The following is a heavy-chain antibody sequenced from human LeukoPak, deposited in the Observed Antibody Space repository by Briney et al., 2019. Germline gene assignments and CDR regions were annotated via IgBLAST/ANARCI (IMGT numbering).Heavy chain of an antibody. D-gene: IGHD4-11*01. J-gene: IGHJ4*02. CDR2: IIPILGIA. Sequence: ASVRVSCKASGGTFSSYAISWVRQAPGQGLEWMGRIIPILGIANYAQTFQGRVTITADKSTSTAYMELSSLRSEDTAVYYCARNVAVTLSFDYWGQGTLVTVSS. CDR1: GGTFSSYA. CDR3: ARNVAVTLSFDY. V-gene: IGHV1-69*10.